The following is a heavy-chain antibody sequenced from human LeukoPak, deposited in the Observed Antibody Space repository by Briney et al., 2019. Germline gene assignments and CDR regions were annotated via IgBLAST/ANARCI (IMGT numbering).Heavy chain of an antibody. V-gene: IGHV3-74*01. CDR2: INSDGSST. D-gene: IGHD6-19*01. CDR1: GFTFSYDW. CDR3: VKGWYVVQGPFDS. J-gene: IGHJ4*02. Sequence: GGSLRLSCAASGFTFSYDWMHWVRQAPGKGLVWVSRINSDGSSTTYADSVKGRFTISRDNAKNTLYLQMNSLRVDDTAVYHCVKGWYVVQGPFDSWGQGTLVTVSS.